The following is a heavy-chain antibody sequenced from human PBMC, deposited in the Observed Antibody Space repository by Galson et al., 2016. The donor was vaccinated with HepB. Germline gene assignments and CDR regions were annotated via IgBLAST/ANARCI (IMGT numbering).Heavy chain of an antibody. CDR3: ARDRRSLPNSGVQRGYYYYAMDV. D-gene: IGHD3-10*01. V-gene: IGHV1-46*01. CDR1: GYTFTSYY. Sequence: SVKVSCKASGYTFTSYYMHWVRQAPGQGLEWTGVINPSGGSTTYAYKFQGRVTMTRDTSTNTVYMELSSLRSEDTAVYYCARDRRSLPNSGVQRGYYYYAMDVWGQGTTVTVSS. J-gene: IGHJ6*02. CDR2: INPSGGST.